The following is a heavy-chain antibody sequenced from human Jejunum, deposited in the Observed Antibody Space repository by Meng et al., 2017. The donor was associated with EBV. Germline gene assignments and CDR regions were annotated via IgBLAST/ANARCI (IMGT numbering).Heavy chain of an antibody. CDR1: GGSFGSFY. CDR3: AGGKYVAWEVLYA. D-gene: IGHD1-26*01. V-gene: IGHV4-34*01. CDR2: INHSGRT. Sequence: QVQLQQWGAGLLMPSETLSRTCGVYGGSFGSFYWSWIRQPPGKGLEWIREINHSGRTNYDPSLKSRVSISLDTSKNQFSLKLNSVTAADTAVYYCAGGKYVAWEVLYAWGQGTLGTVSS. J-gene: IGHJ5*02.